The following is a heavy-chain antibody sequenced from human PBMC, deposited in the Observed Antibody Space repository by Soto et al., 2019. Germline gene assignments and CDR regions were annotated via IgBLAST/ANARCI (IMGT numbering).Heavy chain of an antibody. D-gene: IGHD2-2*01. V-gene: IGHV1-18*04. CDR3: VRDQKYFRVNGNWFDS. J-gene: IGHJ5*01. Sequence: ASVKVSCKACGYTSAEFGISWVRQAPGQGLEWMGWVSGNNGASNPAPKVQGRITMTLDTSTGVSYMALRSLRSDDTAIYYCVRDQKYFRVNGNWFDSRGQGTLVTVSS. CDR1: GYTSAEFG. CDR2: VSGNNGAS.